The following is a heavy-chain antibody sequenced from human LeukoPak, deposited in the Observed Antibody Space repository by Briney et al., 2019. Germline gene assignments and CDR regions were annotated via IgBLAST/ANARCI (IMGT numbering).Heavy chain of an antibody. D-gene: IGHD1-26*01. J-gene: IGHJ4*02. CDR3: ARELSGSPADY. Sequence: HLGGSLRLSCTVSGFTVSSNSMSWVRQAPGKGLEWVSFIFSSTHYSDSVKGRFTISRDNSKNTLYLQMNSLKAGDTAVYYCARELSGSPADYWGQGTLVTVSS. CDR2: IFSST. V-gene: IGHV3-53*01. CDR1: GFTVSSNS.